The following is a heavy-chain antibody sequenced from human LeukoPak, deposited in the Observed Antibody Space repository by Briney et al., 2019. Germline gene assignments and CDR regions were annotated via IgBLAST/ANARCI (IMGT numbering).Heavy chain of an antibody. CDR1: GFTFSSYA. CDR3: AKVDDSSGWYGNFDY. Sequence: GGSLRLSCAASGFTFSSYAMSWVRQAPGKGLEWVSAISGSGGSTYYADSVKGRFTISRDNSKNTLYLQMNSLRAEDTAVYYCAKVDDSSGWYGNFDYWGQGTLVTVSS. J-gene: IGHJ4*02. V-gene: IGHV3-23*01. D-gene: IGHD6-19*01. CDR2: ISGSGGST.